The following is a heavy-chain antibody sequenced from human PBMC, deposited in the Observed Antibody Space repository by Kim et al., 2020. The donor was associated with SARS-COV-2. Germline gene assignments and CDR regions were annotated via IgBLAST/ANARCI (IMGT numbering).Heavy chain of an antibody. Sequence: QKFQGRVTITADESTSTAYMELSSLRSEDTAVYYCAGGAGYGSGSYEDDYWGQGTLVTVSS. D-gene: IGHD3-10*01. V-gene: IGHV1-69*01. J-gene: IGHJ4*02. CDR3: AGGAGYGSGSYEDDY.